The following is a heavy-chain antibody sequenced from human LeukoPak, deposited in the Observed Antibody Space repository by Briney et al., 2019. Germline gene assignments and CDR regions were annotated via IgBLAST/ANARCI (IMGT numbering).Heavy chain of an antibody. CDR3: AAAAPGTDWLDP. CDR1: GFTFDDYG. V-gene: IGHV3-20*04. CDR2: ISWNGGST. J-gene: IGHJ5*02. D-gene: IGHD6-13*01. Sequence: GGSLRLSCAASGFTFDDYGMSWVRQAPGKGLEWVSGISWNGGSTGYADSVKGRFTISRDNAENSLYLQMNSLRAEDTAVYYCAAAAPGTDWLDPWGQGTLVTVSS.